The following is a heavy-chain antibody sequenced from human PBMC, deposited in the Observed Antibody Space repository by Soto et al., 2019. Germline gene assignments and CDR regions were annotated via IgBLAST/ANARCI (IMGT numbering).Heavy chain of an antibody. CDR2: IYSGGSA. D-gene: IGHD2-15*01. CDR3: AKGAGYCSGGSCYEYFQH. Sequence: GGSLRLSCAASGFTVSSNYMSWVRQAPGKGLEWVSVIYSGGSANYADSVKGRFTISRDNSKNTLYLQMNSLRAEDTAVYYCAKGAGYCSGGSCYEYFQHWGQGTLVTVSS. CDR1: GFTVSSNY. J-gene: IGHJ1*01. V-gene: IGHV3-53*01.